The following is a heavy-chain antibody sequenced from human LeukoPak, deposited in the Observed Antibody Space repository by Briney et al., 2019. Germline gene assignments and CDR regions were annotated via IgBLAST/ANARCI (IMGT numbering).Heavy chain of an antibody. J-gene: IGHJ6*02. V-gene: IGHV3-30*18. CDR3: AKGSGYYYYYAMDV. Sequence: GRSLRLSCAASGFTFSSYGMHWVRQAPGKGLEWVAVISYDGSNKYYADSVKGRFTISRDNSENTLYLQMNSLRAEDTAVYYCAKGSGYYYYYAMDVWGQGTTVTVSS. CDR2: ISYDGSNK. CDR1: GFTFSSYG.